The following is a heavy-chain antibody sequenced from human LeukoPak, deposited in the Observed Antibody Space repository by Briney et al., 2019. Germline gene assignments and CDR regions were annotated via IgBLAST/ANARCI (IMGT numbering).Heavy chain of an antibody. V-gene: IGHV4-59*01. Sequence: PSETLSLTCTVSGGSISSYYWSWIRQPPGKGLEWIGYIYYSGGTNYNPSLKSRVTISVDTSKNQFSLKLSSVTAADTAVYYCATSTRYDSSGYYYPYYYYYMDVWGKGTTVTVSS. CDR3: ATSTRYDSSGYYYPYYYYYMDV. D-gene: IGHD3-22*01. CDR2: IYYSGGT. J-gene: IGHJ6*03. CDR1: GGSISSYY.